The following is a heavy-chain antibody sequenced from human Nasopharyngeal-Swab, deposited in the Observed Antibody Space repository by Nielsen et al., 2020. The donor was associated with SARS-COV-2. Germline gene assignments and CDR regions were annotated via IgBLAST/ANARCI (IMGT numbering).Heavy chain of an antibody. CDR3: ARLLGRDYYYDSSGYYRGNWYFDL. Sequence: SETLSLTCTVSGGSISSSSYYWGWIRQPPGKGLEWIGYIYYSGSTNYNPSLKSRVTISVDTSKNQFSLKLSSVTAADTAVYYCARLLGRDYYYDSSGYYRGNWYFDLWGRGTLVTVSS. CDR2: IYYSGST. D-gene: IGHD3-22*01. CDR1: GGSISSSSYY. V-gene: IGHV4-61*05. J-gene: IGHJ2*01.